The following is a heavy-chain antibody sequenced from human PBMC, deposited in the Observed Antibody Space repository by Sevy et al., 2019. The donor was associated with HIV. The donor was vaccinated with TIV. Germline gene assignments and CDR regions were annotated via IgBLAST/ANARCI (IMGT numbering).Heavy chain of an antibody. D-gene: IGHD3-3*01. J-gene: IGHJ6*02. V-gene: IGHV3-49*04. CDR3: TRAEYYDFWSGYHVMDYYYGMDV. CDR1: GFTFGDYA. CDR2: IRSKAYGGTT. Sequence: GGSLRLSCTASGFTFGDYAMSWVRQAPGKGLEWVGFIRSKAYGGTTEYAAAAKGRFTISRDESKSIAYLQMNSLKTEDTAVYYCTRAEYYDFWSGYHVMDYYYGMDVWGQGTTVTVSS.